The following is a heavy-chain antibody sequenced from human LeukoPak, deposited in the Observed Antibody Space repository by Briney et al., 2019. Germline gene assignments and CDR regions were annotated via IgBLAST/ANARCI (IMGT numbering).Heavy chain of an antibody. Sequence: PGGSLRLSCAASGFTVSSNYVSWVRQAPGKGLECVSIIYSGGSTYYADSVKGRFTISRDNSKNTLYLQMNSLRAEDTAVYYCARYSSGWFSWGQGTLVTVSS. J-gene: IGHJ5*02. CDR3: ARYSSGWFS. V-gene: IGHV3-66*01. CDR2: IYSGGST. CDR1: GFTVSSNY. D-gene: IGHD6-19*01.